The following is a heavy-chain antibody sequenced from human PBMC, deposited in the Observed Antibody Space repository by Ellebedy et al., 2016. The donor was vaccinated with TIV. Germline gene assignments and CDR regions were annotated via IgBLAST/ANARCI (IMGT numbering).Heavy chain of an antibody. J-gene: IGHJ6*02. CDR1: GGSFSDYY. CDR2: IYYSGST. CDR3: ARDYDYDYYYGMDV. Sequence: SETLSLTCAVYGGSFSDYYWSWIRQHPGKGLEWIGYIYYSGSTYYNPSLKSRVTISVDKSKNQFSLKLSSVTAADTAVYYCARDYDYDYYYGMDVWGQGTLVTVSS. D-gene: IGHD3-3*01. V-gene: IGHV4-34*01.